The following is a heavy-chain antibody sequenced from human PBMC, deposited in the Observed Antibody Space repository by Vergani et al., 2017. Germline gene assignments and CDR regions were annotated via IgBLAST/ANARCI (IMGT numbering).Heavy chain of an antibody. V-gene: IGHV4-34*01. CDR2: IYYSGST. Sequence: QVQLQQWGAGLLKPSETLSLTCAVYGGSFSSYYWGWIRQPPGKGLEWIGSIYYSGSTYYNPSLKSRVTISVDTSKNQFSLKLSSVTAADTAVYYCARDFAYCSGGSCYRWFDPWGQGTLVTVSS. J-gene: IGHJ5*02. D-gene: IGHD2-15*01. CDR1: GGSFSSYY. CDR3: ARDFAYCSGGSCYRWFDP.